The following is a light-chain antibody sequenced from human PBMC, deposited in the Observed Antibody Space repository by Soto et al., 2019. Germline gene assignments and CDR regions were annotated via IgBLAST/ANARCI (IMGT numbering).Light chain of an antibody. CDR2: KAF. Sequence: DIQMTQSPSTLSASVGDRVTITCRASQSISSWLAWYQQKQGKAPNLLIYKAFSVVGGVPSRFSGSVSGTEFALTITSLHPDDFATYYGQYYNSYPATIGQGTRLEIK. CDR1: QSISSW. J-gene: IGKJ5*01. CDR3: QYYNSYPAT. V-gene: IGKV1-5*03.